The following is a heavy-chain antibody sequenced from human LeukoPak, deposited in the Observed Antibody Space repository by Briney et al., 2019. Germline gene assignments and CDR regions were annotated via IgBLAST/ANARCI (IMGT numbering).Heavy chain of an antibody. V-gene: IGHV1-8*01. Sequence: VASVKVSCKASGYTFTRYDINWVRQAPGQGPEWLGWMNPNNGNTGYAQKFQGRVTMTRSTSIDTAYMELNTLTSDDTAAYYCARGFYYYGLDVWGQGTTVTVSS. CDR2: MNPNNGNT. CDR3: ARGFYYYGLDV. CDR1: GYTFTRYD. J-gene: IGHJ6*02.